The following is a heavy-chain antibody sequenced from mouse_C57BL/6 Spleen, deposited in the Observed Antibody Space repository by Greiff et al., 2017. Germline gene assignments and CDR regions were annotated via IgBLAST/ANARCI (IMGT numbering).Heavy chain of an antibody. CDR3: ARQEGYYVGYFDV. CDR1: GFTFSDYY. V-gene: IGHV5-12*01. D-gene: IGHD2-3*01. Sequence: DVQLVESGGGLVQPGGSLKLSCAASGFTFSDYYMYWVRQTPEKRLEWVAYISNGGGSTYYPDTVKGRFTISRDNAKNTLYLQMSRLKSEDTAMYYCARQEGYYVGYFDVWGTGTTVTVSS. CDR2: ISNGGGST. J-gene: IGHJ1*03.